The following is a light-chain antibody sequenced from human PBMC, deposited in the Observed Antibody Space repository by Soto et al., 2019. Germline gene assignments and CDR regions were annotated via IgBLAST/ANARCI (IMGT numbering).Light chain of an antibody. CDR2: DAS. CDR3: QQYTSAVT. V-gene: IGKV3-20*01. CDR1: QSVRSRY. Sequence: DIVLTQSPGTLSLSPGERATLSCRASQSVRSRYLAWYQQKAGQAHRLLIYDASRRVTGIPDRFSGSGSEPYFTLTMSRLEPEDVALSYCQQYTSAVTFGGGINVELK. J-gene: IGKJ4*01.